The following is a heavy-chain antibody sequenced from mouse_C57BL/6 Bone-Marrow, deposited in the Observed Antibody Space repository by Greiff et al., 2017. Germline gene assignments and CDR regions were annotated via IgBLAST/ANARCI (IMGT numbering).Heavy chain of an antibody. J-gene: IGHJ2*01. V-gene: IGHV1-7*01. CDR2: INPSSGYT. D-gene: IGHD2-4*01. CDR3: ARVDYALDY. CDR1: GYTFTSYW. Sequence: QVHVKQSGAELAKPGASVKLSCKASGYTFTSYWMHWVKQRPGQGLEWIGYINPSSGYTKYNQKFKDKATLTADKSSSTAYMQLSSLTYKDSAVYYCARVDYALDYWGQSTTLTDSS.